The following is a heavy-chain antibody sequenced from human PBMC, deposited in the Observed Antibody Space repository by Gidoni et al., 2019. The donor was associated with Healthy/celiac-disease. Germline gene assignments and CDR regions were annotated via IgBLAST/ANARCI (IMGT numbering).Heavy chain of an antibody. J-gene: IGHJ4*02. V-gene: IGHV3-30-3*01. CDR2: ISYDGSNK. CDR1: GFTFSSYA. D-gene: IGHD6-19*01. CDR3: ARGRAGQWLVLVY. Sequence: QVQLVESGGGVVQPGRSLRLYCAASGFTFSSYAMHWVRQAPGKGLEWVAVISYDGSNKYYADAVKGRFTISRDNSKNTLYLQMNSLRAEDTAVYYCARGRAGQWLVLVYWGQGTLVTVSS.